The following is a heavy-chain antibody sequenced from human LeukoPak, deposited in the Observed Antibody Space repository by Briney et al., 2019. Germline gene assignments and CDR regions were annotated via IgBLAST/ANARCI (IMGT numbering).Heavy chain of an antibody. Sequence: QPGGSLRLSYAASGFTFSSYWIHWVRQAPGKGLVWVSRINRDGSSTDYADSVKGRFTISRDNAKNALYLQMNSLRVEDTAVYYCARVGSSSVYYYYYYMDVWGKGTTVTVSS. CDR2: INRDGSST. CDR1: GFTFSSYW. V-gene: IGHV3-74*01. CDR3: ARVGSSSVYYYYYYMDV. D-gene: IGHD6-13*01. J-gene: IGHJ6*03.